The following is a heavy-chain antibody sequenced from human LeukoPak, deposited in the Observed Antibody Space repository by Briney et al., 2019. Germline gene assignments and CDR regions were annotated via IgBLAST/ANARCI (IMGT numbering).Heavy chain of an antibody. CDR1: GYTFTDYY. Sequence: ASVKVSCKASGYTFTDYYVHWVRQAPGQALEWMGWMNPNSGGTNYAQRFQGRVTMTRDTSISTAYMELTRLRFDDTAVFYCATSRGGTSLDYWGTGTLVTVSS. V-gene: IGHV1-2*02. J-gene: IGHJ4*02. D-gene: IGHD2-2*01. CDR3: ATSRGGTSLDY. CDR2: MNPNSGGT.